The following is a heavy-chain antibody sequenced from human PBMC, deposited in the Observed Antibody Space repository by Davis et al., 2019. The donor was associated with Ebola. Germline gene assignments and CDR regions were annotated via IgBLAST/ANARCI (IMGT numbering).Heavy chain of an antibody. J-gene: IGHJ6*03. D-gene: IGHD4-17*01. V-gene: IGHV1-8*01. Sequence: ASVKVSCKASGYTFTSYDINWVRQATGQGLEWMGWMNPNSGNTGYAQKFQGRVTMTRNTSISTAYMELSSLRSEDTAVYYCARSYGDYRGYYYYYYMDVWGKGTTVTVSS. CDR1: GYTFTSYD. CDR2: MNPNSGNT. CDR3: ARSYGDYRGYYYYYYMDV.